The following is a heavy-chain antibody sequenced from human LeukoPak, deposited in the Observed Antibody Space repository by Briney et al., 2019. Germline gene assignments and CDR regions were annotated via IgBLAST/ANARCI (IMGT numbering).Heavy chain of an antibody. Sequence: GGSLRLSCAASGFTFSSYAMSWVRQAPGEGLEWVSAISGAGGSTSYADSVKGRFTISRDNSKNTLYLQMNSLRVEDTAVYYCAKDLRINIANGFDIWGQGTWVTVS. CDR3: AKDLRINIANGFDI. V-gene: IGHV3-23*01. D-gene: IGHD2/OR15-2a*01. CDR2: ISGAGGST. J-gene: IGHJ3*02. CDR1: GFTFSSYA.